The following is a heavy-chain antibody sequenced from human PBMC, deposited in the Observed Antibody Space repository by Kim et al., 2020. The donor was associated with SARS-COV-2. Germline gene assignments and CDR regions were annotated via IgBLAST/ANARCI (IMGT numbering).Heavy chain of an antibody. CDR2: IDPSDSDT. Sequence: GESLKISCQVSGYNLIGYWMTWVRQMPGKGLEWMGKIDPSDSDTIYSPSFQGHVTISVDKSTSTAYLQWSRLRASDTAKYYCARSLYVFGGNPIYYFYGLDVWGLGTTVIVSS. D-gene: IGHD3-16*01. CDR1: GYNLIGYW. J-gene: IGHJ6*02. V-gene: IGHV5-10-1*01. CDR3: ARSLYVFGGNPIYYFYGLDV.